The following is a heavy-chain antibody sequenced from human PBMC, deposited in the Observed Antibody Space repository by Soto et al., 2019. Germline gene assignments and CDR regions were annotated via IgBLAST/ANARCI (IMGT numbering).Heavy chain of an antibody. CDR1: GGSISSYY. CDR3: ARQGFGPLHGHVDV. D-gene: IGHD3-10*01. J-gene: IGHJ6*02. Sequence: QVQLQESGPGLVKPSETLSLSCTVSGGSISSYYWSWFRRPPGKRMEWIGYVHHSWGSSYNPSLQSRVAISLDASKSQFSLKVTSVTATDTAVYYCARQGFGPLHGHVDVWGQGTTVTVSS. V-gene: IGHV4-59*08. CDR2: VHHSWGS.